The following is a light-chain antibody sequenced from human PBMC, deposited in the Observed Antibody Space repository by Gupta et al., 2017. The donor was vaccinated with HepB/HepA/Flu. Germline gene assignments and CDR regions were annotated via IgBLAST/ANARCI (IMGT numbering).Light chain of an antibody. CDR2: GAS. V-gene: IGKV3-15*01. J-gene: IGKJ4*01. CDR1: QSVSSN. Sequence: ELVMPQSPATLSVSPGERATLSCRASQSVSSNLAWYQQKPGQAPRLLIYGASTRATGIPARFSGSGSGTEFTLTISSLQSEDFAVYYCQQYNNWPQLTFGGGTKVEIK. CDR3: QQYNNWPQLT.